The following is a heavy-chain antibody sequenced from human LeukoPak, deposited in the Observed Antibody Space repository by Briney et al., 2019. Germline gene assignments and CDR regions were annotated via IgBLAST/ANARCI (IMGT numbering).Heavy chain of an antibody. J-gene: IGHJ4*02. Sequence: PSETLSLTCTVSGGSISSYYWSWIRQPPGKGLEWIGYIYYSGSTNYNPSLKSRVTISVDTSKNQFSLKLSSVTAADTAVYYCARVGDAYILDCWGQGTLVTVSS. CDR3: ARVGDAYILDC. CDR1: GGSISSYY. D-gene: IGHD5-24*01. V-gene: IGHV4-59*01. CDR2: IYYSGST.